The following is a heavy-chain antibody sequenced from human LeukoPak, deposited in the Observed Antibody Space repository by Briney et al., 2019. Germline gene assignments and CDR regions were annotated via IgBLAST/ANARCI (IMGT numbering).Heavy chain of an antibody. CDR1: GFTFTNYA. D-gene: IGHD3-9*01. Sequence: GGSLRLSCVAPGFTFTNYAMSWVRQAPGKGLEWVSAITGSDGTSHYADSVKGRFTISRDNSKNTLYLQVNSLRAEDTAVYYCAKWGDYDILTGYYVPDYWGQGTLVTVSS. CDR2: ITGSDGTS. J-gene: IGHJ4*02. V-gene: IGHV3-23*01. CDR3: AKWGDYDILTGYYVPDY.